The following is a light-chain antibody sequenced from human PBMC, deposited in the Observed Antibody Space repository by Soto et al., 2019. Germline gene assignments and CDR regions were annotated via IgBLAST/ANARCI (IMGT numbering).Light chain of an antibody. CDR1: QYISTW. CDR2: KAS. J-gene: IGKJ1*01. Sequence: EIQMTQSPSTLSASVGDRVTLTCRASQYISTWLAWYQQKPGKAPKLLIYKASDLQSGVPSRFSGSGSGTEFTIIISSLQPDDFATYYCQQYDSYPWTFGQGTKVE. V-gene: IGKV1-5*03. CDR3: QQYDSYPWT.